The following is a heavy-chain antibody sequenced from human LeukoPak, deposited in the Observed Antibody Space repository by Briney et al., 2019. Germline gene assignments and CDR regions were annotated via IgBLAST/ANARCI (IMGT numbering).Heavy chain of an antibody. CDR1: GGSISSGDYY. CDR3: ASSEKDEVLRFLEWSPGFDY. Sequence: SETLSLTCSVSGGSISSGDYYWSWIRQPPGKGLEWIGEINHSGSTNYNPSLKSRVTISVDTSKNQFSLKLSSMTAADTAVYYCASSEKDEVLRFLEWSPGFDYWGQGTLVTVSS. D-gene: IGHD3-3*01. CDR2: INHSGST. J-gene: IGHJ4*02. V-gene: IGHV4-30-4*08.